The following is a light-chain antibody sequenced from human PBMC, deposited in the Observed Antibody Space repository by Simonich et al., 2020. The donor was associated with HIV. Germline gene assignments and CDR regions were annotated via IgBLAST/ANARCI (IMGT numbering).Light chain of an antibody. CDR1: KGIGSD. CDR3: QQFNNYPYT. CDR2: DAS. Sequence: AIQLTQSPFSLSASVGDRVTNTCRESKGIGSDLAWYQQKPGKPPKILLYDASSLESGVPSRFSGSGSGTDFTLTISSLQPEDFATYYCQQFNNYPYTFGQGTKLEIK. J-gene: IGKJ2*01. V-gene: IGKV1D-13*01.